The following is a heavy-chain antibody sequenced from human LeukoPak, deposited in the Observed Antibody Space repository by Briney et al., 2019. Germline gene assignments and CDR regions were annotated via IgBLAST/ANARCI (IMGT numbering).Heavy chain of an antibody. Sequence: SETLSLTCTVSGGSISSSSYYWGWIRQPPGKGLEWIGSIYYSGSTYYNPSLKSRVTVSVDTSKNQFSLKLSSVTAADTAVYYCARPVSSGDYDSSGYYLDYWGQGTLVTVSS. J-gene: IGHJ4*02. CDR3: ARPVSSGDYDSSGYYLDY. D-gene: IGHD3-22*01. CDR2: IYYSGST. CDR1: GGSISSSSYY. V-gene: IGHV4-39*01.